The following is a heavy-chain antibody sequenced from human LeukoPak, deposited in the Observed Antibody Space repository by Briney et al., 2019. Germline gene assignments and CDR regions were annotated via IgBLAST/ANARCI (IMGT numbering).Heavy chain of an antibody. V-gene: IGHV4-61*01. CDR2: IHYSGST. CDR1: GGSVTSGTYY. CDR3: ARDHGAAGTFDY. Sequence: PSETLSLTCTVSGGSVTSGTYYWSWIRQPPGKGLEWIGYIHYSGSTNYNPSLKSRVTISVDTSKNQFSLKLSSVTAADTAVYYCARDHGAAGTFDYWGQGTLVTVSS. D-gene: IGHD6-13*01. J-gene: IGHJ4*02.